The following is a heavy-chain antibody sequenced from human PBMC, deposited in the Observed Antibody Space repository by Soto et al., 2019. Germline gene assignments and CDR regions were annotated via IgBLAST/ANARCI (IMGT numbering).Heavy chain of an antibody. J-gene: IGHJ4*02. CDR1: GFTFSSYG. CDR2: IWYDGSNK. V-gene: IGHV3-33*01. CDR3: ARSDGSRGGGDYLTDY. D-gene: IGHD2-21*02. Sequence: QVQLVESGGGVVQPGRSLRLSCAASGFTFSSYGMHWVRQAPGKGLEWVAVIWYDGSNKYYADSVKGRFTISRDNSKNTLYLQMNSRRAEETAVYYCARSDGSRGGGDYLTDYWGQGTLVTVSS.